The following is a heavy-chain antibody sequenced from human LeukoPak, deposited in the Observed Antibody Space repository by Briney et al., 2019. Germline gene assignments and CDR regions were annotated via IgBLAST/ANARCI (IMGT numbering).Heavy chain of an antibody. CDR3: ARSAFLVTAPGLYYFDY. J-gene: IGHJ4*02. V-gene: IGHV4-4*07. Sequence: SETLSLTCTVSGGSISSYYWSWIRQPAGKGLEWIGHIYNSGSTNYNPSLKSRVTMSVATSKNQFSLHLSSVTAADTAVYYCARSAFLVTAPGLYYFDYWGQGTLVAVSS. D-gene: IGHD6-13*01. CDR2: IYNSGST. CDR1: GGSISSYY.